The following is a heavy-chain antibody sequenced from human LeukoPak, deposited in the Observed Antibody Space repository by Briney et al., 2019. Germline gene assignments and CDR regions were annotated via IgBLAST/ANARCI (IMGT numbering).Heavy chain of an antibody. CDR3: TKGWSSGSFNRAFDY. Sequence: GGSLRLSCAASGLSFSTCGMHWVRQAPGKGLEWVAFIRYDGGDKYYADSVKDRFTISRDNSKNTLYLQVNSLRAEDTAVYYCTKGWSSGSFNRAFDYWGQGTLVTVSS. J-gene: IGHJ4*02. V-gene: IGHV3-30*02. D-gene: IGHD1-26*01. CDR2: IRYDGGDK. CDR1: GLSFSTCG.